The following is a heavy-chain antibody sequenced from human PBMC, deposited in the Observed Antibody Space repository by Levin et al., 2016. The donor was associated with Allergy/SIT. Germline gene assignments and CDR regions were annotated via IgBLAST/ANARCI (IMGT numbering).Heavy chain of an antibody. J-gene: IGHJ4*02. CDR2: ISGTGGRT. Sequence: WIRQPPGKGLEWVSAISGTGGRTYYADSVKGRVTISKDDSKNTLYLQMNGLRAEDTAVYYCAREGVRGVPIDYWGQGTLVTVSS. V-gene: IGHV3-23*01. D-gene: IGHD3-10*01. CDR3: AREGVRGVPIDY.